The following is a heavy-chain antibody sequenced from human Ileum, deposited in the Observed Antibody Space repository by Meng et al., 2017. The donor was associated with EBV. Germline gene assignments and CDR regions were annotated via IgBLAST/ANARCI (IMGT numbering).Heavy chain of an antibody. Sequence: QVQLPQWGTRLLKPSETLSLSCEVNGGYLIGSNWNWIRQPPGKGLEWIGEIIHGGSPSYDPSLKSRVTISIDTSKNQLSLMLSSVTAADTAVYYCARRPTGIDYWGQGTLVTVSS. J-gene: IGHJ4*02. CDR2: IIHGGSP. D-gene: IGHD2-8*02. CDR1: GGYLIGSN. CDR3: ARRPTGIDY. V-gene: IGHV4-34*12.